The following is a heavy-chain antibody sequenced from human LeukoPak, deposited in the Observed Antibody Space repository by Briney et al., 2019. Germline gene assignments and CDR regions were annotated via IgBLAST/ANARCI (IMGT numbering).Heavy chain of an antibody. CDR1: GFTFSTYW. CDR2: INSDGSST. J-gene: IGHJ3*02. Sequence: GGSLRLSCAASGFTFSTYWMHWVRQAPGKGLAWVSRINSDGSSTSYADSVKGRFTISRDNSKNTLYLQMNSLRAEDTAVYYCARASNFGGGWYDAFDIWGQGTMVTISS. D-gene: IGHD6-19*01. CDR3: ARASNFGGGWYDAFDI. V-gene: IGHV3-74*01.